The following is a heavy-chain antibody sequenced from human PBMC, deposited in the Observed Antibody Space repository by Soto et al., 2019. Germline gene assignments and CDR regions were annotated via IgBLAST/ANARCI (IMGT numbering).Heavy chain of an antibody. CDR3: ARLGTGSGYEPRSNAFDI. Sequence: PGESLKISCKGSGYSFTSYWIGWVRQMPGKGLEWMGIIYPGDSDTRDSPSFQGQVTISADKSITTTYLQWSSLKASDTAMYYCARLGTGSGYEPRSNAFDIWGQGTTVTVSS. CDR1: GYSFTSYW. CDR2: IYPGDSDT. J-gene: IGHJ3*02. D-gene: IGHD5-12*01. V-gene: IGHV5-51*01.